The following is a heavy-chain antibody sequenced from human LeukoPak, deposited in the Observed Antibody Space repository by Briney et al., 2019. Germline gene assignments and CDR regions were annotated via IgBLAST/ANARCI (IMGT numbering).Heavy chain of an antibody. Sequence: GGFLRLSCAASGFTFSSYGMNWVRQAPGKGLEWVASISGSSAYIFYAASVKGRFNISRDNAKNSLYLQMNSLRAEDTAVYYCARSMTTRVGPLGYWGQGTLVTVSS. V-gene: IGHV3-21*01. J-gene: IGHJ4*02. CDR1: GFTFSSYG. CDR2: ISGSSAYI. D-gene: IGHD4-11*01. CDR3: ARSMTTRVGPLGY.